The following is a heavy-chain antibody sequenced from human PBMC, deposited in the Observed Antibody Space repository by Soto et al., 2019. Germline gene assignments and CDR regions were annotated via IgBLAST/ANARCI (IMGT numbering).Heavy chain of an antibody. Sequence: ASVKVSCKASGYTFSGFYMHWVRQAPGQGLEWMGWINPNSGGTKSAEKFQGRVTMTRDTSISTAYMELSRLTSDDTAVYYCASDAVTGTAGLDFWGQGTKATVYS. CDR2: INPNSGGT. V-gene: IGHV1-2*02. J-gene: IGHJ4*02. CDR3: ASDAVTGTAGLDF. CDR1: GYTFSGFY. D-gene: IGHD6-19*01.